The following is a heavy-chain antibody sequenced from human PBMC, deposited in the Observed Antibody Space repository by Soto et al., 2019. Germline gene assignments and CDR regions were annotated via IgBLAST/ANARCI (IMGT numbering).Heavy chain of an antibody. J-gene: IGHJ4*02. Sequence: EVHLLESGGGLVQPGGSLRLSCAASGFTFSYAMSWVRRAPGKGLEWVSAVSGSGGSTYYADSVKGRFTISSDNSKNTLFLQMNSLSAEDTAVYYCAKESDFYDSSLYFDFWGQGTLVTVSS. CDR3: AKESDFYDSSLYFDF. CDR2: VSGSGGST. CDR1: GFTFSYA. V-gene: IGHV3-23*01. D-gene: IGHD3-22*01.